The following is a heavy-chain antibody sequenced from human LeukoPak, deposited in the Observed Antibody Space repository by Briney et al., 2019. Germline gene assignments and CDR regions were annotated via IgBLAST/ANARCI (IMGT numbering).Heavy chain of an antibody. D-gene: IGHD6-13*01. Sequence: SETLSLTCAVYGGSFSGYYWSWIRQPPGKGLEWIGEINHSGSTNYNPSLKSRVTISVYTSKNQSSLKLSSGTAADTAVYYCARGPYSISYPASWFDPWGQGTLVTVSS. J-gene: IGHJ5*02. V-gene: IGHV4-34*01. CDR1: GGSFSGYY. CDR2: INHSGST. CDR3: ARGPYSISYPASWFDP.